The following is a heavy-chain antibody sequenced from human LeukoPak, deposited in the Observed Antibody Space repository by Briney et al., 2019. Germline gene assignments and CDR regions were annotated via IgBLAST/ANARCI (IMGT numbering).Heavy chain of an antibody. CDR2: ISGSSTYI. V-gene: IGHV3-21*01. J-gene: IGHJ5*02. Sequence: GGSLRLSCAASGFIFSYYTMNWVRQAPGKGLEWVSSISGSSTYIYYADSVKGRFTISRDNAKNSLYLQMNSLRAEDTAMYYCARDLQVGPYPAGWFDPWGQGTLVTVSS. CDR1: GFIFSYYT. CDR3: ARDLQVGPYPAGWFDP. D-gene: IGHD2-8*02.